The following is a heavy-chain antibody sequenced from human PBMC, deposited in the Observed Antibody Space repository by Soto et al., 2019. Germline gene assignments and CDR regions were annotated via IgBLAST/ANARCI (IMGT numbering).Heavy chain of an antibody. CDR2: INPGNGNT. J-gene: IGHJ4*02. CDR1: GYTFMTYA. V-gene: IGHV1-3*01. Sequence: QVQLVQSGAEVKKPGASVKISCKTSGYTFMTYALHWVRQAPGQRPEWMGWINPGNGNTEYSQKLQGRVTITRDTSARTVFMEVANMTSEDTAVYYCARVRMLWYGVLSHWGQGTQVIVSA. D-gene: IGHD3-10*01. CDR3: ARVRMLWYGVLSH.